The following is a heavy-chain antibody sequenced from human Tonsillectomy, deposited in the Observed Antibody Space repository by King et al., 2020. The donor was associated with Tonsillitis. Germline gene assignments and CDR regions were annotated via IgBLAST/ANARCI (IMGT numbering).Heavy chain of an antibody. V-gene: IGHV3-30*19. J-gene: IGHJ4*02. CDR1: GFSFSSFG. Sequence: VQLVVSGGGVVQPGRSLRLSCAASGFSFSSFGMHWVRQAPGKGLEWVAVISFDGSRINYADSVKGRFTISRDNSNSTLYLHMNSLRAEDTAVFYCARERLYSSGWGIDYWGQGALLTVSS. CDR2: ISFDGSRI. CDR3: ARERLYSSGWGIDY. D-gene: IGHD6-19*01.